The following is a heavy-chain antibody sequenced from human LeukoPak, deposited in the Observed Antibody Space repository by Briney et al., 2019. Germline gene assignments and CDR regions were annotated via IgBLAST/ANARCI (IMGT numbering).Heavy chain of an antibody. CDR2: IYYTGSA. CDR3: ARTAFYYYYMDV. CDR1: GHSISRGGYY. J-gene: IGHJ6*03. Sequence: SQTLSLTCSLCGHSISRGGYYWSWVRQYPGKALEWVGHIYYTGSANYNPSLESRINISVDTSKNELSLKMNSVTAADTAVYYCARTAFYYYYMDVWGKGTTVIVSS. D-gene: IGHD5-18*01. V-gene: IGHV4-31*03.